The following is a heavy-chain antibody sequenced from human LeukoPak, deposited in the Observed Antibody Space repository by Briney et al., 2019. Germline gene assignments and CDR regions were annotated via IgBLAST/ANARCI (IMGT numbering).Heavy chain of an antibody. V-gene: IGHV4-39*07. D-gene: IGHD3-22*01. Sequence: SETLSLTCTVSGVSISSSNSYWGWIRQPPGKGLEWIGSIYYSGNTYYNASLKSQVSISIDTSKNQFSLKLSSVTAADTAVYYCARSSEGRYYYDSSGFSYYYYMDVWGKGTTVTISS. CDR1: GVSISSSNSY. J-gene: IGHJ6*03. CDR3: ARSSEGRYYYDSSGFSYYYYMDV. CDR2: IYYSGNT.